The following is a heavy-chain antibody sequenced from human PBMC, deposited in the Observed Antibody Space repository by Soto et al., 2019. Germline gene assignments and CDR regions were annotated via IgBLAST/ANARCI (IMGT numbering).Heavy chain of an antibody. CDR3: ARAPYSSTSFFFDY. CDR2: INPSLGRA. Sequence: ASVKVSCKASGYSFTSNHLHWVRQAPRQGLEWVGIINPSLGRANYAQKFQDRVAMTWGTSTRIAYMELNGLRSDDTAVYFCARAPYSSTSFFFDYWGQGALVTVSS. J-gene: IGHJ4*02. V-gene: IGHV1-46*01. D-gene: IGHD1-26*01. CDR1: GYSFTSNH.